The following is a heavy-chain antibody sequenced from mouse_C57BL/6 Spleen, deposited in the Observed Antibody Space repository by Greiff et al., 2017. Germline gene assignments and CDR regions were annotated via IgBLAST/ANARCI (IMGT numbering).Heavy chain of an antibody. D-gene: IGHD2-5*01. Sequence: EVQVVASGGGLVKPGGSLKLSCAASGFTFSDYGMHWVRQAPEKGLEWVAYISGGSSTIYYADTVKGRFPISRDNAKNTLFLQMTSLRSEDTAMYYCARPPSYSNYSFAYWGQGTLVTVSA. CDR3: ARPPSYSNYSFAY. CDR1: GFTFSDYG. CDR2: ISGGSSTI. J-gene: IGHJ3*01. V-gene: IGHV5-17*01.